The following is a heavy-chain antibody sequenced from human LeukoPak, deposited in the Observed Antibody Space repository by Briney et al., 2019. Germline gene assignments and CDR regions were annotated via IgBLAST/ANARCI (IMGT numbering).Heavy chain of an antibody. CDR1: GGSISSYY. V-gene: IGHV4-59*01. D-gene: IGHD5-12*01. CDR3: ARDSGYSTPYLFDY. J-gene: IGHJ4*02. Sequence: PSETLSLTCTVSGGSISSYYWSWIRQPPGKGLEWIGYIYYSGSTNYNPSLKSRVTISVDTSKNQFSLKLSSVTAADPAVYYCARDSGYSTPYLFDYWGQGALVTVSS. CDR2: IYYSGST.